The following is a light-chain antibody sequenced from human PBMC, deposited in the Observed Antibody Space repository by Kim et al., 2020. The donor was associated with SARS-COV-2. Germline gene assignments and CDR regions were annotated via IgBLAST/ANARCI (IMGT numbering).Light chain of an antibody. V-gene: IGLV3-1*01. CDR3: QAGDSSTAVV. Sequence: SYELTQPPSVSVSPGQTASITCSGDKLGDKYACWYQQKPGQSPVLVIYQDSKRPSGIPERFSGSNSGNTATLTISGTQAMDGADYYCQAGDSSTAVVFGG. CDR2: QDS. CDR1: KLGDKY. J-gene: IGLJ2*01.